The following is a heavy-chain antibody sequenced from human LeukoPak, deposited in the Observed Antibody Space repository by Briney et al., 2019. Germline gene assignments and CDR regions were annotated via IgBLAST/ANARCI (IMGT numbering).Heavy chain of an antibody. V-gene: IGHV3-23*01. Sequence: PGGSLRLSCAASGFTFSSYAMSWVRQAPGKGLEWVSAISGSGGSTYYADSVKGRFTISRDNSKNTLYLQMNSLRAEHTALYYCAKDMIQEGYGSGSYYGSLFDYWGQGTLVTVSS. CDR3: AKDMIQEGYGSGSYYGSLFDY. J-gene: IGHJ4*02. CDR1: GFTFSSYA. D-gene: IGHD3-10*01. CDR2: ISGSGGST.